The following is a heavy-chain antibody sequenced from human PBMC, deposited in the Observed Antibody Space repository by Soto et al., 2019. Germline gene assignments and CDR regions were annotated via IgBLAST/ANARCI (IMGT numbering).Heavy chain of an antibody. CDR3: ARYGWDYYYGMDV. CDR1: GGTFSSYA. V-gene: IGHV1-69*06. D-gene: IGHD3-16*01. J-gene: IGHJ6*02. Sequence: SVKVSCKASGGTFSSYAISWVRQAPGQGLEWMGGIIPIFGTANYAQKFQGRVTITADKSTSTAYMELSSLRSEDTAVYYCARYGWDYYYGMDVWGLGTTVTVSS. CDR2: IIPIFGTA.